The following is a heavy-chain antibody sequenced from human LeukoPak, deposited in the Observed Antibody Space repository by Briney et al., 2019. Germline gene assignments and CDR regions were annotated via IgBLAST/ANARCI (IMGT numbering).Heavy chain of an antibody. CDR2: IYSGGST. CDR1: GFTVSSNS. V-gene: IGHV3-53*01. J-gene: IGHJ4*02. D-gene: IGHD5-18*01. CDR3: VRDGGTRLKYSYGYGDY. Sequence: GGSLRLSCAASGFTVSSNSMSWVRQAPGKGLEWVSVIYSGGSTYYADSVQGRFTISRDNAKNSLYLQMNSLRAEDTAVYYCVRDGGTRLKYSYGYGDYWGQGTLVTVSS.